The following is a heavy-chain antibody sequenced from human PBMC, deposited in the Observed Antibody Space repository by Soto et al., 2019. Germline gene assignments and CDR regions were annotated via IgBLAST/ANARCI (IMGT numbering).Heavy chain of an antibody. CDR2: IWYDGSNK. D-gene: IGHD3-10*01. J-gene: IGHJ6*02. CDR1: GFTFSSYG. Sequence: ESGGGVVQPGRSLRLSCAASGFTFSSYGMHWVRQAPGKGLEWVAVIWYDGSNKYYADSVKGRFTISRDNSKNTLYLRMNSLRAEDTALYYCARDIGGISLGRGGNHLFGLDVWGQGTTVTVSS. CDR3: ARDIGGISLGRGGNHLFGLDV. V-gene: IGHV3-33*01.